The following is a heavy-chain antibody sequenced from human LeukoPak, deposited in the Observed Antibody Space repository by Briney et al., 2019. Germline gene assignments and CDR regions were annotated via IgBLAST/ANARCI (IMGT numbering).Heavy chain of an antibody. J-gene: IGHJ4*02. V-gene: IGHV1-18*01. Sequence: EASVKVSCKASGYTFSSYGISWVRQAPGQGLESMGWISAYNGNTNYAQNLQDRVTMTTDTSTSTAYMELRSLRSEDTAVYYCAGRLGSSWLEDYWGQGTLVTVSS. CDR3: AGRLGSSWLEDY. CDR1: GYTFSSYG. CDR2: ISAYNGNT. D-gene: IGHD6-13*01.